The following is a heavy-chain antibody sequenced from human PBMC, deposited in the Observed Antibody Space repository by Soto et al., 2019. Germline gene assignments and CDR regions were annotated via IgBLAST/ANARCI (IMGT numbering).Heavy chain of an antibody. Sequence: PGESLKISCKGSGYSFTSYWISWVRQMPGKGLEWMGRIDPSDSYTNYSPSFQGHVTISADKSISTAYLQWSSLKASDTAMYYCARHFTVTYSNNWFDPWGQGTLVTVSS. V-gene: IGHV5-10-1*01. CDR1: GYSFTSYW. CDR3: ARHFTVTYSNNWFDP. D-gene: IGHD4-4*01. J-gene: IGHJ5*02. CDR2: IDPSDSYT.